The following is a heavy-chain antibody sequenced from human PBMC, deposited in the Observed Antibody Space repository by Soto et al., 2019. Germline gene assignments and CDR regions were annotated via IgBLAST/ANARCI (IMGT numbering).Heavy chain of an antibody. J-gene: IGHJ5*02. CDR1: GGSFSGYY. CDR2: VNHSGST. Sequence: QVQLQQWGAGLLKPSETLSLTCAVYGGSFSGYYWSWIRQPPGKGLEWIGEVNHSGSTNYNPSLKSRVTISVDTSKNQFSLKLSSVTAADTAVYYCARAHRSNNLYYHSNTGWFDPWGQGTLVTVSS. CDR3: ARAHRSNNLYYHSNTGWFDP. D-gene: IGHD3-22*01. V-gene: IGHV4-34*01.